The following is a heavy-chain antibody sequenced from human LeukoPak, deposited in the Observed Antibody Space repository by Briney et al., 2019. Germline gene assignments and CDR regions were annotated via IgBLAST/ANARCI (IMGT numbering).Heavy chain of an antibody. CDR3: ARGQSGSYSADAFDI. J-gene: IGHJ3*02. D-gene: IGHD1-26*01. V-gene: IGHV3-48*03. CDR2: ISSSSSTI. CDR1: GFTFSSYE. Sequence: GGSLRLSCAASGFTFSSYEMNWVRQAPGKGLEWVSYISSSSSTIYYADSVKGRFTISRDNAKNSLYLQMNSLRAEDTAVYYCARGQSGSYSADAFDIWGQGTMVTVSS.